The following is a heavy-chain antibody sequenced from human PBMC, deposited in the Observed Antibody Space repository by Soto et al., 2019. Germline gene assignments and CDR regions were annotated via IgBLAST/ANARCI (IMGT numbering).Heavy chain of an antibody. CDR2: IYYSGST. J-gene: IGHJ6*02. Sequence: PSETLSLTCTVSGGSISSGGYYWSWIRQHPGKGLEWIGYIYYSGSTYYNPSLKSRVTISVDTSKNQFSLKLSSVTAADTAVYYCARGGDYYDSSGYYYAPIYYGMDVWGQGTTVTVSS. CDR3: ARGGDYYDSSGYYYAPIYYGMDV. D-gene: IGHD3-22*01. V-gene: IGHV4-31*03. CDR1: GGSISSGGYY.